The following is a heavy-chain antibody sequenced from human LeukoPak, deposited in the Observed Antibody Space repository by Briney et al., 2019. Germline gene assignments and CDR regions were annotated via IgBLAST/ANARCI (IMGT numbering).Heavy chain of an antibody. Sequence: GGSLRLSCAASGFTFSSYGMPWVRQAPGKGLEWVAVIWYDGSNKYYADSVKGRFSISRDNSKNTLYLQMNSLRAEDTAVYYCAKDPIEDSSGYYFDYWGQGTLVTVSS. J-gene: IGHJ4*02. CDR1: GFTFSSYG. CDR3: AKDPIEDSSGYYFDY. CDR2: IWYDGSNK. D-gene: IGHD3-22*01. V-gene: IGHV3-33*06.